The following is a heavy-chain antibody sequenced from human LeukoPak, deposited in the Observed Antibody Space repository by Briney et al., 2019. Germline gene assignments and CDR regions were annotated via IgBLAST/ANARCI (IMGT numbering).Heavy chain of an antibody. CDR3: ARVWGIRGNWFDP. CDR2: ISSSSSTI. J-gene: IGHJ5*02. Sequence: PGGSLRLSCAASGFTFSSYSMNWVRQAPGKGLERVSYISSSSSTIYYADSVKGRFTISRDNAKNSLYLQMNSLRAEDTAVYYCARVWGIRGNWFDPLGQGTLVTVSS. D-gene: IGHD3-10*01. V-gene: IGHV3-48*01. CDR1: GFTFSSYS.